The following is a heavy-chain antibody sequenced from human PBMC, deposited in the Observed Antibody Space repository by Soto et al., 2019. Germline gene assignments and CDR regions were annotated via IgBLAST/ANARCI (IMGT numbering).Heavy chain of an antibody. V-gene: IGHV4-39*01. J-gene: IGHJ4*02. CDR3: ATFSFRGYSYGRTDH. D-gene: IGHD5-18*01. CDR2: IYYSGST. Sequence: PSETLSLTCTVSGGSISSSSYYWGWIRQPPGKGLEWIGSIYYSGSTYYNPSLTSRVTISVDTSKNQFSLKLSSVTAADTAVYYCATFSFRGYSYGRTDHWGQGTLVTVSS. CDR1: GGSISSSSYY.